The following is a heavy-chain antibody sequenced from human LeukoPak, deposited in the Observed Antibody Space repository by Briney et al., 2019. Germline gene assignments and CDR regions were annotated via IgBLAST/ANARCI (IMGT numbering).Heavy chain of an antibody. CDR1: GGSISSGGYY. CDR3: AREFLVRGDNWFDP. V-gene: IGHV4-31*03. CDR2: IYYSGST. D-gene: IGHD3-10*01. Sequence: SETLSLTCTVSGGSISSGGYYWSWIRQHPGKGLXWXXXIYYSGSTYYNPSLKSRVTISVDTSKNQFSLKLSSVTAADTAVYYCAREFLVRGDNWFDPWGQGTLVTVSS. J-gene: IGHJ5*02.